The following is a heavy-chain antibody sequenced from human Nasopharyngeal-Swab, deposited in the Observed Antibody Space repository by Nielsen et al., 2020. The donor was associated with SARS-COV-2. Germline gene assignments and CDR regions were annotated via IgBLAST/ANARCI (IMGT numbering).Heavy chain of an antibody. CDR2: INPDGAIT. V-gene: IGHV3-74*01. CDR1: GFAFGTYW. Sequence: GESLKISCTASGFAFGTYWMHWVRQVPGKGLAWVSRINPDGAITSYADSVKGRFTISRDNSKNTLYLQMNSLRAEDTAVYYCAKDSYSSTYYGMDVWGQGTTVTVSS. CDR3: AKDSYSSTYYGMDV. D-gene: IGHD6-13*01. J-gene: IGHJ6*02.